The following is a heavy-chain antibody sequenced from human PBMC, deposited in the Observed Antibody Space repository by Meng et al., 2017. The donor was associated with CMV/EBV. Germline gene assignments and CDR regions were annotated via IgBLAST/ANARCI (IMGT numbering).Heavy chain of an antibody. V-gene: IGHV3-23*03. Sequence: GGSLRLSCAASGFTFSVYAMTWVRQAPGKGLEWVSIIYSGGSSTYYADSLKGRFTISRDDSKNTLYLQVNSLRADDTAVYYCAKLRGSGFNSYWYFDLWGRGTLVTVSP. CDR1: GFTFSVYA. CDR3: AKLRGSGFNSYWYFDL. J-gene: IGHJ2*01. CDR2: IYSGGSST. D-gene: IGHD3-22*01.